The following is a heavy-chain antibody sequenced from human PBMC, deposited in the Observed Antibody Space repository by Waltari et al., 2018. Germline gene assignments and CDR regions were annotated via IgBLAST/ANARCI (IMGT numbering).Heavy chain of an antibody. CDR1: GGSISSYY. V-gene: IGHV4-59*01. Sequence: QVQLQESGPGLVKPSETLSLTCTVSGGSISSYYWSWIRQPPGKGLEWIGYIYYSGSTNYNPSRKSRVTISVDTSKNQFSLKLSSVTAADTAVYYCARLNDYGDYDWFDPWGQGTLVTVSS. D-gene: IGHD4-17*01. J-gene: IGHJ5*02. CDR3: ARLNDYGDYDWFDP. CDR2: IYYSGST.